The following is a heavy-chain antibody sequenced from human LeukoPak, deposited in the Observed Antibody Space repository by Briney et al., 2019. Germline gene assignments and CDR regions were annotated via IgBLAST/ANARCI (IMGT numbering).Heavy chain of an antibody. CDR3: ARTKYYYDSSGYYYPNYFDY. CDR2: ISSGSVTI. D-gene: IGHD3-22*01. Sequence: GGSLRLSCAASGFTFSSYEMNWVRQAPGKGLEWVSYISSGSVTIYYADSVKGRFTISRDNAKNSLYLQMNSLRDEDTAVYYCARTKYYYDSSGYYYPNYFDYWGQGTLVTVSS. V-gene: IGHV3-48*02. CDR1: GFTFSSYE. J-gene: IGHJ4*02.